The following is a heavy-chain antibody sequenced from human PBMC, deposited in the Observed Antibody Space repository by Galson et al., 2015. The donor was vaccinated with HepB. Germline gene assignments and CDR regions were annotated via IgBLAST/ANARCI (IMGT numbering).Heavy chain of an antibody. D-gene: IGHD3-3*01. Sequence: SETLSLTCTVSGGSIRSYYWSWIRQPPGRALEWIGYIYYTGSTNYNPSLMSRVTVTVDTSKNQFSLKLKSVTAADTAVYYCARDTPMFGVVPPYNWFDPWGQGTLVTVSS. CDR1: GGSIRSYY. V-gene: IGHV4-59*01. CDR3: ARDTPMFGVVPPYNWFDP. CDR2: IYYTGST. J-gene: IGHJ5*02.